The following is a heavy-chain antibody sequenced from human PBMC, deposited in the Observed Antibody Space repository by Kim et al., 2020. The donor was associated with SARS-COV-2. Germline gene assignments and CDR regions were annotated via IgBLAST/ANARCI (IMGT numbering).Heavy chain of an antibody. D-gene: IGHD2-2*01. CDR1: GFTFSSYS. Sequence: GGSLRLSCAASGFTFSSYSMNWVRQAPGKGLEWVSSISSSSSYIYHADSVKGRFTISRDNAKNSLYLQMNSLRAEDTAVYYCARVDCSSTSCYVGYYYYGMDVWGQGTTVTVSS. CDR2: ISSSSSYI. CDR3: ARVDCSSTSCYVGYYYYGMDV. J-gene: IGHJ6*02. V-gene: IGHV3-21*01.